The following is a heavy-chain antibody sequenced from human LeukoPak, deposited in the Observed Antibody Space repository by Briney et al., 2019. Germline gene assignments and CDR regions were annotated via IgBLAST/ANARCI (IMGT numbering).Heavy chain of an antibody. D-gene: IGHD3-16*01. CDR1: GYTFTNYF. V-gene: IGHV1-46*01. J-gene: IGHJ4*02. Sequence: ASVKISCKASGYTFTNYFMHWVRQAPGHGLDWMGIIDPSDDYTNYAQRFQGRVTMTRDTSTSTVYMEVSSLRSEDTAVYYCLRADDQEFDYWGQGTLVTVSS. CDR3: LRADDQEFDY. CDR2: IDPSDDYT.